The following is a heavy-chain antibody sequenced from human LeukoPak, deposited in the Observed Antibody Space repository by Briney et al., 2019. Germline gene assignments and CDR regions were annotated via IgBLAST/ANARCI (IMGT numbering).Heavy chain of an antibody. J-gene: IGHJ4*02. CDR1: GGSISSSNW. CDR3: AREEMPGKFDY. CDR2: IYHSGST. Sequence: SGTLSLTCAVSGGSISSSNWWSWVRQPPGKGLEWIGEIYHSGSTYYTPSLKSRVTISVDKSKNHFSLKLISVTAADTAMYFCAREEMPGKFDYWGQGTLVTVSS. D-gene: IGHD1-26*01. V-gene: IGHV4-4*02.